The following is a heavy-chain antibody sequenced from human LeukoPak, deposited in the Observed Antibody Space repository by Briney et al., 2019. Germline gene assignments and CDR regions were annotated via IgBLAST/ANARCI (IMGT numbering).Heavy chain of an antibody. J-gene: IGHJ5*02. V-gene: IGHV3-48*03. D-gene: IGHD1-26*01. Sequence: PGGSLRLSCAASGFTFSSYEMNWVRQAPGKGLEWVSYISTSVTYTEYADSVKGRFTISRDNAKNSLYLQMNSLRAEDTAVYYCAREGRSGSYLGRFDPWGQGTLVTVSS. CDR3: AREGRSGSYLGRFDP. CDR1: GFTFSSYE. CDR2: ISTSVTYT.